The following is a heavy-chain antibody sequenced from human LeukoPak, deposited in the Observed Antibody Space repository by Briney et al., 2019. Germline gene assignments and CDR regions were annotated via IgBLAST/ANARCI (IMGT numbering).Heavy chain of an antibody. Sequence: GASVKVSCKASGYTFTGYYMHWVRQAPGQGLEWMGWINPNSGGTNYAQKFQGRVTMTRDTSISTAYMELSRLRSDDTAVYYCARDKGGYCSSTSCSDFDPGGQGTLVTVSS. CDR3: ARDKGGYCSSTSCSDFDP. J-gene: IGHJ5*02. CDR2: INPNSGGT. D-gene: IGHD2-2*03. CDR1: GYTFTGYY. V-gene: IGHV1-2*02.